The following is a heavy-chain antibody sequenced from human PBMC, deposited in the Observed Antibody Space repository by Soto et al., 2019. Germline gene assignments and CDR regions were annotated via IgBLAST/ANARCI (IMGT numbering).Heavy chain of an antibody. CDR2: INAGNGNT. V-gene: IGHV1-3*01. CDR1: GYTFISYA. J-gene: IGHJ4*02. Sequence: ASVKVSCTASGYTFISYAMNWVRQAPGQRLEWMGWINAGNGNTKYSQKFQGRVTITRDTSASTGYMELSSLRSEDTAVYYCARDPGYSYGYNWGQGTLVTVSS. D-gene: IGHD5-18*01. CDR3: ARDPGYSYGYN.